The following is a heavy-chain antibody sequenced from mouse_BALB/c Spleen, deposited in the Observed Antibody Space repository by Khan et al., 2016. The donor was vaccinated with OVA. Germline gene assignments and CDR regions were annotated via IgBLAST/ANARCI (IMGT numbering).Heavy chain of an antibody. D-gene: IGHD1-1*01. J-gene: IGHJ4*01. CDR2: LAPGSGST. CDR3: ARSNYCGSSLYAMDY. CDR1: GYTFTSYW. V-gene: IGHV1S41*01. Sequence: DLVKPGASVKLSCKASGYTFTSYWINWIKQRPGQGLEWIGRLAPGSGSTYYNEIFKGKATLTVDTSSSTAYIQLSSLSSEDSAVYFCARSNYCGSSLYAMDYWGQGSSVTVSS.